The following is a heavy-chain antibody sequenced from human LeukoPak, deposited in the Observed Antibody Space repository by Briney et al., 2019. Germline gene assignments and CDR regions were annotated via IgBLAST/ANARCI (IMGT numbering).Heavy chain of an antibody. V-gene: IGHV3-23*01. CDR3: ASRYGSSYY. J-gene: IGHJ4*02. CDR2: ISAGGFTT. CDR1: GFTFSSSYV. D-gene: IGHD6-6*01. Sequence: GGSLRLSCAASGFTFSSSYVMTWVRQAPGKGLGWVSTISAGGFTTSYADSVKGRFTISRDISKSTLYLQVNSLRVEDTAVYYCASRYGSSYYWGQGTLVTVSS.